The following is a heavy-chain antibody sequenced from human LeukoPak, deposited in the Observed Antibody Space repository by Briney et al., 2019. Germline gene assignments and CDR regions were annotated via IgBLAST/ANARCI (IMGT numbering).Heavy chain of an antibody. CDR1: GFTLSSYW. CDR3: ASGVMLYGMDV. CDR2: IKQDGSEK. Sequence: PGGSLRLSCAASGFTLSSYWMSWVRQAPGKGLEWVANIKQDGSEKYYVDSVKGRFTISRDNAKNSLYLQMNSLRAEDTAVYYCASGVMLYGMDVWGQGTTVTVSS. J-gene: IGHJ6*02. V-gene: IGHV3-7*01. D-gene: IGHD3-10*01.